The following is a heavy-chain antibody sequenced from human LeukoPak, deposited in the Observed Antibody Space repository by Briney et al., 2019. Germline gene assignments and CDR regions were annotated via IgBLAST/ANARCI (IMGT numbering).Heavy chain of an antibody. CDR1: GFTFDDYA. J-gene: IGHJ4*02. CDR3: AKGYTAMASGFFDY. Sequence: PGGSLRLSCAASGFTFDDYAMHWVRQAPGKGLEWVSGISWNSGSIGYADSVKGRFTISRDNAKNSLYLQMNSLRAEDMALYYCAKGYTAMASGFFDYWGQGTLVTVSS. D-gene: IGHD5-18*01. V-gene: IGHV3-9*03. CDR2: ISWNSGSI.